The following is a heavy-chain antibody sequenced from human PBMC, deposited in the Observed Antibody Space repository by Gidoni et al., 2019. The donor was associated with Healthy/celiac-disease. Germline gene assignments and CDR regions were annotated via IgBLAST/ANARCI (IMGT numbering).Heavy chain of an antibody. Sequence: QVQLQESGPGLVKPSETLSLTCTVSGGSISSYYWSWIRQPPGKGLEWIGYSYYSGSTHYNPSLKSRVPISVDTSKHQFSLKLSSVTAADTALYYCASRTAMVADYSYYGMDVWGQGTTVTVSS. CDR2: SYYSGST. V-gene: IGHV4-59*01. CDR3: ASRTAMVADYSYYGMDV. D-gene: IGHD5-18*01. CDR1: GGSISSYY. J-gene: IGHJ6*02.